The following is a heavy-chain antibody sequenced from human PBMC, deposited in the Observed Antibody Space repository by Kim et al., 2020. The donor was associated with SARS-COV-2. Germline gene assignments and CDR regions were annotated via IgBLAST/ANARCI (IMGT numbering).Heavy chain of an antibody. CDR2: ISSSSSYI. Sequence: GGSLRLSCAASGFTFSSYSMNWVRQAPGKGLEWVSSISSSSSYIYYADSVKGRFTISRDNAKNSLYLQMNSLRAEDTAVYYCARVAYSSSWYGEYYYGMDVWGQGTTVTVSS. D-gene: IGHD6-13*01. CDR3: ARVAYSSSWYGEYYYGMDV. V-gene: IGHV3-21*01. J-gene: IGHJ6*02. CDR1: GFTFSSYS.